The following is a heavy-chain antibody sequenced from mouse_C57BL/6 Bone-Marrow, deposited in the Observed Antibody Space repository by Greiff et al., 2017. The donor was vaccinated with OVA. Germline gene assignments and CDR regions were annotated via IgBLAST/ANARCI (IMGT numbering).Heavy chain of an antibody. CDR1: GFTFSSYA. CDR2: ISSGGDYI. Sequence: EVMLVESGEGLVKPGGSLKLSCAASGFTFSSYAMSWVRQTPEKRLEWVAYISSGGDYIYYADTVKGRFTISRDNARNTLYLQMSSLKSEDTAVYYCTRVNPYYFDYWGRGTTLTVSS. J-gene: IGHJ2*01. CDR3: TRVNPYYFDY. V-gene: IGHV5-9-1*02.